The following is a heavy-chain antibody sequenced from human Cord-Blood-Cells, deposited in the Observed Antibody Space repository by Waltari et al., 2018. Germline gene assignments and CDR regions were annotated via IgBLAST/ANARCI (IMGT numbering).Heavy chain of an antibody. CDR1: GGSISSSNW. CDR3: HTRGGGSYGRDY. CDR2: IYHSGST. J-gene: IGHJ4*02. D-gene: IGHD1-26*01. Sequence: QVQLQESGPGLVKPSGTLSLTCAVSGGSISSSNWWSWVRQPPGKGLEWIGEIYHSGSTNYNPSLKRRVPISVGQSKHPCSLTQSAVTAADTAVYSWHTRGGGSYGRDYWGQGALVTVSS. V-gene: IGHV4-4*02.